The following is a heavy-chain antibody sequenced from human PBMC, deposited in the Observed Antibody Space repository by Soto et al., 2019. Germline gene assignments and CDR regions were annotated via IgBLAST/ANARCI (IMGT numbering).Heavy chain of an antibody. CDR1: GGTFSSYA. CDR3: ARVKDERFLESTYPPENWFDP. CDR2: IIPIFGTA. J-gene: IGHJ5*02. D-gene: IGHD3-3*01. V-gene: IGHV1-69*13. Sequence: GASVKVSCKASGGTFSSYAISWVRQAPGQGLEWMGGIIPIFGTANYAQKFQGRVTITADESTSTAYMELSSLRSEDTAVYYCARVKDERFLESTYPPENWFDPWGQGTLVTVSS.